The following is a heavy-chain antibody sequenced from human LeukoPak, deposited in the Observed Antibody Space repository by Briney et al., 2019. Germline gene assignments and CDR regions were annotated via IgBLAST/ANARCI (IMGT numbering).Heavy chain of an antibody. J-gene: IGHJ4*02. D-gene: IGHD4-23*01. V-gene: IGHV3-9*01. Sequence: GGSLRLSCTASGFTFDDYAMYWVRQAPGKGLEWVSGISWNSGSISYADSVKGRFTISRDNAKNSLYLQMRSLTAEDTALYYCAKVDGNVSGPLDYWGQGTLVTVSS. CDR1: GFTFDDYA. CDR3: AKVDGNVSGPLDY. CDR2: ISWNSGSI.